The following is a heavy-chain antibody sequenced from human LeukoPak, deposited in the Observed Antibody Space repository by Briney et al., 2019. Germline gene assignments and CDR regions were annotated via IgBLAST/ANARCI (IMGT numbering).Heavy chain of an antibody. Sequence: GASVKVSCKASGYTFTGYYMHWVRQAPGQGLEWMGWINPNSGGTNYAQKFQGRVTMTRDTSISTAYMELSRLRSDDTAVYYCARDGVYYDSSGYYSGRFDPWGQGTLVTVSS. V-gene: IGHV1-2*02. J-gene: IGHJ5*02. CDR1: GYTFTGYY. D-gene: IGHD3-22*01. CDR3: ARDGVYYDSSGYYSGRFDP. CDR2: INPNSGGT.